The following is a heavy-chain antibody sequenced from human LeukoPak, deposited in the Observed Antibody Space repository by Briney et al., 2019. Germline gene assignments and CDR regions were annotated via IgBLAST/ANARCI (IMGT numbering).Heavy chain of an antibody. CDR1: GFSVSNNY. J-gene: IGHJ4*02. CDR2: IYSAGTT. V-gene: IGHV3-53*04. D-gene: IGHD6-19*01. Sequence: GGSLRLSCVASGFSVSNNYMTWVRQAPGKGLEWVSLIYSAGTTYYADSVKGRFTISRHNSKNTVYLQMNSLKDEDTAVYFCARASSGWSFYYWGQGTLVTVSS. CDR3: ARASSGWSFYY.